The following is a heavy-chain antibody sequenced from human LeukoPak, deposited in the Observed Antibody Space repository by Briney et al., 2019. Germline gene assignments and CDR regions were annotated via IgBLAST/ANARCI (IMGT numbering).Heavy chain of an antibody. CDR1: GFTLKTYS. Sequence: PGGSLRLSCAASGFTLKTYSVNWVRQAPGKGLEWVSSISSSSSYIYYADSVKGRFTISRDNAKNSLYLQMNSLRAEDTAVYYCARDDRVAGTENWGQGTMVTVSS. V-gene: IGHV3-21*01. D-gene: IGHD6-19*01. J-gene: IGHJ3*01. CDR2: ISSSSSYI. CDR3: ARDDRVAGTEN.